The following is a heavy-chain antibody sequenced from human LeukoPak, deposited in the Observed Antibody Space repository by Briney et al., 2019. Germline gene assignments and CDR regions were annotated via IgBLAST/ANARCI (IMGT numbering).Heavy chain of an antibody. CDR3: ARDREAYGSGLHYYYYMDV. V-gene: IGHV4-30-4*08. D-gene: IGHD3-10*01. CDR2: ICYSGNT. Sequence: SSETLSLTCTVSGGSISSGNYHWSWIRQPPGKGLEWIGYICYSGNTYYNPSLKSRVTISVDTSKNQFSLKLRSLTAADTAVYYCARDREAYGSGLHYYYYMDVWGKGTTVTVSS. CDR1: GGSISSGNYH. J-gene: IGHJ6*03.